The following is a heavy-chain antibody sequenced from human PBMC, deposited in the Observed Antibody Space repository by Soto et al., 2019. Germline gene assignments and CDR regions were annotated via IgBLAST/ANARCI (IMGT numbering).Heavy chain of an antibody. Sequence: GGSLRLSCAASGFTFSSYSMNWVRQAPGKGLEWVSYISSSSSTIYYADSVKGRFTISRDNAKNSLYLQMNSLRAEDTAVYYCAREGEDIVVVPAAIWGINWFDPWGQGTLVTVSS. CDR1: GFTFSSYS. CDR2: ISSSSSTI. J-gene: IGHJ5*02. D-gene: IGHD2-2*01. CDR3: AREGEDIVVVPAAIWGINWFDP. V-gene: IGHV3-48*01.